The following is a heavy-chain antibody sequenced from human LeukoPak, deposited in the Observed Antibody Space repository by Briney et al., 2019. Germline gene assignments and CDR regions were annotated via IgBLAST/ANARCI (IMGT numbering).Heavy chain of an antibody. Sequence: PGGSLRLSCAASGFTFSSYWMSWVRQAPGKGLEWVSAISGSGGSTYYADSVKGRLTISRDNSKNTLYLQMNSLRAEDTAVYYCAKDLETVTKNNLDYWGQGTLVTVSS. CDR3: AKDLETVTKNNLDY. V-gene: IGHV3-23*01. CDR1: GFTFSSYW. J-gene: IGHJ4*02. CDR2: ISGSGGST. D-gene: IGHD4-17*01.